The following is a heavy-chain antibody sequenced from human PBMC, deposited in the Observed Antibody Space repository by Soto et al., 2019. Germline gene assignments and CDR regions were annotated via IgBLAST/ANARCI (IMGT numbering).Heavy chain of an antibody. Sequence: QVQLQESGPGLVKPSQTLSLTCTVSGGSISSGDYYWSWIRQTPGKGLEWIGYIYYSGSTYYNPSLKSRVTISVDTSMTQFSLKLSSVTAADTAVYYCARVDTAMVKEYYYYGMDVWGQGTTVTVSS. V-gene: IGHV4-30-4*01. CDR3: ARVDTAMVKEYYYYGMDV. J-gene: IGHJ6*02. CDR2: IYYSGST. D-gene: IGHD5-18*01. CDR1: GGSISSGDYY.